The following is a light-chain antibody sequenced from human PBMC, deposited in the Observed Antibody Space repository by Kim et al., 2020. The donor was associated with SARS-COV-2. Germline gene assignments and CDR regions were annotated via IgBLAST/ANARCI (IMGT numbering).Light chain of an antibody. Sequence: AATGDILTIPSRASQDISSYLAWFQHKPGKAPNALIYAASTLQSGVPSTFSGSGSGTDFALTISSLQPEDFATYYCQQYYTFPRTFGQGTKVEIK. CDR3: QQYYTFPRT. J-gene: IGKJ1*01. CDR2: AAS. CDR1: QDISSY. V-gene: IGKV1-8*01.